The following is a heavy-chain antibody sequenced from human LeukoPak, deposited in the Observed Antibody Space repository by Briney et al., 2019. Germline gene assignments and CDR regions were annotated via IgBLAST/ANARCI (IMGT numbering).Heavy chain of an antibody. Sequence: GGSLRLSCAASGFAFSDYYMSWIRQAPGKGLEWVSYISSSGSTIYYADSVKGRFTISRDNAKNSLYLQMNSLRAEDTAVYYCARDCPLGYSYGCYAFDIWGQGTMVTVSS. V-gene: IGHV3-11*04. D-gene: IGHD5-18*01. J-gene: IGHJ3*02. CDR3: ARDCPLGYSYGCYAFDI. CDR1: GFAFSDYY. CDR2: ISSSGSTI.